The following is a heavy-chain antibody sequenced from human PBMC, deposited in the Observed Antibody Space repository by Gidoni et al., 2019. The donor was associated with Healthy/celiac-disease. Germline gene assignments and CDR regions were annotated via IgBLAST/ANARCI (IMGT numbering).Heavy chain of an antibody. D-gene: IGHD3-22*01. J-gene: IGHJ4*02. CDR3: ARVRYYDSSGYPIDY. V-gene: IGHV3-66*01. CDR1: GFTVSSNY. Sequence: EVQLVESGGGLVQPGGSLRLSCEASGFTVSSNYMSWVRQAPGKGLEWVSVIDSGGSTYYADSVKGRFTISRDNSKNTLYLQMNSLRAEDTAVYYCARVRYYDSSGYPIDYWGQGTLVTVSS. CDR2: IDSGGST.